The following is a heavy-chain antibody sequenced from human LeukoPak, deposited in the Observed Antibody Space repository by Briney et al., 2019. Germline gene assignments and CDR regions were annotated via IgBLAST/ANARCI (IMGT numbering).Heavy chain of an antibody. V-gene: IGHV1-69*04. Sequence: ASVKVSCKASGYTFTSYDINWVRQAPGQGLEWMGRIIPILGIANYAQKFQGRVTITADKSTSTAYMELSSLRSEDTAVYYCARVVGARAYFDYWGQGTLVTVSS. CDR2: IIPILGIA. J-gene: IGHJ4*02. CDR3: ARVVGARAYFDY. D-gene: IGHD1-26*01. CDR1: GYTFTSYD.